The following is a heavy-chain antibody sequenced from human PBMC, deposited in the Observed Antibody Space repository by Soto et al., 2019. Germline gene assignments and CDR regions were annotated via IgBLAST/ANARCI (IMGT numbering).Heavy chain of an antibody. CDR1: GDSVNSAY. J-gene: IGHJ4*02. CDR2: IHHTGTT. Sequence: QVQLQEMGPGLVKPSQTLTITCTVSGDSVNSAYWSWIRQLPGQGLEWMGNIHHTGTTFHNPSLKSRVAISIDTSKPLFSLKMRSIPAADTAVYYCARTDAYNSSFFDSWGQGTVVTVSS. V-gene: IGHV4-31*03. D-gene: IGHD6-6*01. CDR3: ARTDAYNSSFFDS.